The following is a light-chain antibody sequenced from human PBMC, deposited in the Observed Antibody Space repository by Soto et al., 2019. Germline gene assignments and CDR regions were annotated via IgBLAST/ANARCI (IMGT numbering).Light chain of an antibody. J-gene: IGKJ1*01. CDR1: QSIANW. CDR3: QQYDSPSVT. Sequence: DIQMTQSPSTLSASVGESVTITCRASQSIANWLAWCQQKPGKAPKVLIYKESSLESGVPSRFSGSGYGTDFTLTITNLQPDDCATYYCQQYDSPSVTFGQGAAVEIK. V-gene: IGKV1-5*03. CDR2: KES.